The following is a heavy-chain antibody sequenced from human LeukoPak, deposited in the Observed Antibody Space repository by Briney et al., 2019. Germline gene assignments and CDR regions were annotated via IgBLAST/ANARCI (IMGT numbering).Heavy chain of an antibody. V-gene: IGHV4-59*01. CDR1: GGSISSYY. D-gene: IGHD3-9*01. CDR2: IYYSGST. Sequence: ASGTLSLTCTVSGGSISSYYWSWIRQPPGKGLEWIGYIYYSGSTNYNPSLKSRVTISVDTSKNQFSLKLSSVTAADTAVYYCAGQYYDILTGYPDYYYYYGMDVWGQGTTVTVSS. CDR3: AGQYYDILTGYPDYYYYYGMDV. J-gene: IGHJ6*02.